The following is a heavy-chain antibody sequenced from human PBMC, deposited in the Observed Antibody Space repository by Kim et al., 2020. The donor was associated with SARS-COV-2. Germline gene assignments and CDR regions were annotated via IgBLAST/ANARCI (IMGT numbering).Heavy chain of an antibody. J-gene: IGHJ4*02. Sequence: STNYNSSLKSRVTISLDTSENQFSLKLTSVTAADTAVYYCARGRGSWFPYWGQGTLVTVSS. CDR3: ARGRGSWFPY. CDR2: ST. V-gene: IGHV4-34*01. D-gene: IGHD6-13*01.